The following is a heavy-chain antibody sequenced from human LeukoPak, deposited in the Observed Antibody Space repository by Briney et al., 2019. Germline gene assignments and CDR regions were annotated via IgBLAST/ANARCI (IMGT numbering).Heavy chain of an antibody. Sequence: SETLSLTCTVSGGSISSYYWSWIRQPAGKGLEWIGRIYTSESINYNPTLKSRITMSVDTSKNQISLRLSSVTAADTAVYFCARDDLVYSVHHGMDVWGRGITVTVSS. V-gene: IGHV4-4*07. CDR3: ARDDLVYSVHHGMDV. CDR1: GGSISSYY. J-gene: IGHJ6*02. D-gene: IGHD2-15*01. CDR2: IYTSESI.